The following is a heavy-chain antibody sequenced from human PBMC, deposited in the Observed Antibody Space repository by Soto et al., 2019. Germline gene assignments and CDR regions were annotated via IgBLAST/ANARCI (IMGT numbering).Heavy chain of an antibody. CDR1: GFTFSSYS. Sequence: GGSLRLSCAASGFTFSSYSMNWVRQAPGKGLEWVSSISSGSSYIYYADSVKGRFTISRDNAKNSLYLQMNSLRAEDTAVYYCASDHTLPWFDPWGQGTLVTVSS. CDR2: ISSGSSYI. J-gene: IGHJ5*02. V-gene: IGHV3-21*01. CDR3: ASDHTLPWFDP.